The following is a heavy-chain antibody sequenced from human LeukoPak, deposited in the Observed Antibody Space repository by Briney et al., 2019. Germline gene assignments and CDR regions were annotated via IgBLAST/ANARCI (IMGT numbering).Heavy chain of an antibody. CDR1: GGSISSYY. CDR2: IHTSGST. CDR3: ARGYYDFWSGPPLRARLNAFDI. D-gene: IGHD3-3*01. Sequence: SETLSLTCTVSGGSISSYYWSWIRQPAGKGLEWIGRIHTSGSTNYNPSLKSRVTMSVDTSKNQFSLKLSSVTAADTAVYYCARGYYDFWSGPPLRARLNAFDIWGQGTMVTVSS. J-gene: IGHJ3*02. V-gene: IGHV4-4*07.